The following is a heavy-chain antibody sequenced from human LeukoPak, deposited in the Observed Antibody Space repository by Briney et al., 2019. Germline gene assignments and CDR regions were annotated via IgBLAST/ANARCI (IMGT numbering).Heavy chain of an antibody. D-gene: IGHD3-10*01. CDR3: ARMLAMVRGVISQNSPPEYYYYGMDV. CDR1: GDSVSSNSAA. CDR2: TYYRSKLYN. J-gene: IGHJ6*02. V-gene: IGHV6-1*01. Sequence: SQTLSLTCAISGDSVSSNSAAWNWIRQSPSRGLEWLGRTYYRSKLYNDYAISVKSRITINPDTSKNQFSLQLNSVPPEDTAVYYCARMLAMVRGVISQNSPPEYYYYGMDVWGQGTTVTVSS.